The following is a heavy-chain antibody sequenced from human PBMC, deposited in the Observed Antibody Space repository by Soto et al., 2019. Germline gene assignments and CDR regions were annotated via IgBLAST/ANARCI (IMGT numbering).Heavy chain of an antibody. Sequence: SETLSLTCAVYGGSFSGYYWSWIRQPPGKGLEWIGEINHSGSTSYNPSLKSRVTISVDTSKNQFSLKLSSVSAADTAVYYCARARIVGAIIWGQGTLVTVS. D-gene: IGHD1-26*01. J-gene: IGHJ4*02. CDR2: INHSGST. V-gene: IGHV4-34*01. CDR1: GGSFSGYY. CDR3: ARARIVGAII.